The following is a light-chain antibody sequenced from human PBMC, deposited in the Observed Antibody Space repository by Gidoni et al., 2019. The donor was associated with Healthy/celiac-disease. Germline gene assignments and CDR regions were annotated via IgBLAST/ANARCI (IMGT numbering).Light chain of an antibody. J-gene: IGLJ2*01. Sequence: SYELTQPPSVSVSPGQTASIPCSGDKLGDKYACWYQQKPGQSPVLAIYQDSKRPSGIPERFSGSNSGNTATLTISGTQAMDEADYYCKAWDSSTVVFGGGTKLTVL. CDR3: KAWDSSTVV. CDR1: KLGDKY. CDR2: QDS. V-gene: IGLV3-1*01.